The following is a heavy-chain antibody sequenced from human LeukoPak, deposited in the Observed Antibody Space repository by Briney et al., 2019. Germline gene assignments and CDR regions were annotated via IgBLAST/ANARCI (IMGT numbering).Heavy chain of an antibody. CDR1: GGSFSGYY. D-gene: IGHD3-9*01. CDR2: INHSGST. J-gene: IGHJ6*02. V-gene: IGHV4-34*01. Sequence: SETLSLTCAVYGGSFSGYYWSWIRQPPGKGLEWIGEINHSGSTNYNPSLKSRVTISVDTSKNQFSLKLSSVTAADTAVYYCARGFHLRYFDWLPLGYYYYYGMDVWGQGTTVTVSS. CDR3: ARGFHLRYFDWLPLGYYYYYGMDV.